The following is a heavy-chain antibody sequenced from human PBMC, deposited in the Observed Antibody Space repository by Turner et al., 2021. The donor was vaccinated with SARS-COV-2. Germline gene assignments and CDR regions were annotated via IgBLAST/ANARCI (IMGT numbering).Heavy chain of an antibody. CDR2: ISGSGGST. CDR1: GFTFSTSA. CDR3: ATGRRENYFND. J-gene: IGHJ4*02. D-gene: IGHD1-26*01. Sequence: EVQLLESGGGLLQPGGSLRLSCAASGFTFSTSAMTWVRQGPGKGLEWVSGISGSGGSTYYADPVKGRFTISRDNSKNTLFLQMNSLRAGDTAVYYCATGRRENYFNDWGQGTLVTVSS. V-gene: IGHV3-23*01.